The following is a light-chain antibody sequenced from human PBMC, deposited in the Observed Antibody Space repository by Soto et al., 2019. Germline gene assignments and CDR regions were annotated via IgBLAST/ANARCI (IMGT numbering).Light chain of an antibody. V-gene: IGKV3D-11*02. Sequence: EIVMTQSPATLSVSPGERATLSCRASQSVSNNYLAWYQQKPGQAPRLLIYDISNRATGIPARFSGSGSGTDFTLTISSLEPDDFAVYYCQQRNDWQVTFGQGTRLEIK. J-gene: IGKJ5*01. CDR2: DIS. CDR1: QSVSNNY. CDR3: QQRNDWQVT.